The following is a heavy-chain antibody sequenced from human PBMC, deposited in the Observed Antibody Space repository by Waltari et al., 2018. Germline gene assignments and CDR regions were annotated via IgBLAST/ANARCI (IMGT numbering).Heavy chain of an antibody. CDR2: IYWDDTR. CDR1: GFSISASGVG. V-gene: IGHV2-5*02. J-gene: IGHJ5*02. Sequence: QITLKESGPRLVAPTQTLTLTCSLSGFSISASGVGVGWFRQPPGKALAWLALIYWDDTRRYRPSLKSRLTITKDTSENQVVLSMANMGPVDTATYFCARLWWTGNGFDPWGPGTLVTVS. CDR3: ARLWWTGNGFDP. D-gene: IGHD2-21*01.